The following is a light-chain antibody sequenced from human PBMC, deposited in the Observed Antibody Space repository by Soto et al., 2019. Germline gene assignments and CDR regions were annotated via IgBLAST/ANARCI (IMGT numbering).Light chain of an antibody. V-gene: IGKV3-20*01. CDR3: QHYGSSQLN. CDR1: QSVSSSY. J-gene: IGKJ4*01. CDR2: GAS. Sequence: EIVLTQSPGTLSLSPGERATLSCRASQSVSSSYLAWYQQKPGQAPRLLIYGASSRATGIPDRFNGSGSGTEFTLTISRLQPDHLAVYDGQHYGSSQLNFGGGTKVEIK.